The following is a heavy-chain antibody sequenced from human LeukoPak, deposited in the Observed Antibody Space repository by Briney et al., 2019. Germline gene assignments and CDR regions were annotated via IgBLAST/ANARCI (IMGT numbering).Heavy chain of an antibody. CDR2: INHSGST. CDR1: GGSFSGYY. CDR3: ARDSSPYYYGFKDY. D-gene: IGHD3-10*01. J-gene: IGHJ4*02. Sequence: PSETLSLTCAVYGGSFSGYYWSWIRQPPGKGLEWIGEINHSGSTNYNPSLKSRVTISVDTSKNQFSLKLSSVTAADTAVYYCARDSSPYYYGFKDYWGQGTLVTVSS. V-gene: IGHV4-34*01.